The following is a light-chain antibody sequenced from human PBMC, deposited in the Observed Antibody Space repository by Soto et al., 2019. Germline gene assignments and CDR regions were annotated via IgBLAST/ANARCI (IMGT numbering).Light chain of an antibody. V-gene: IGKV3-15*01. CDR1: HSVSSD. CDR3: QQYNNWPLT. CDR2: GAS. Sequence: EIVMTQSPATLSVSPGARATLSCRASHSVSSDLAWYQQKLGQTPRLLIYGASTRATGIPARFSGSGSGTEFTLTISSLQSEDFAVYYCQQYNNWPLTFGRGTKVEIK. J-gene: IGKJ4*01.